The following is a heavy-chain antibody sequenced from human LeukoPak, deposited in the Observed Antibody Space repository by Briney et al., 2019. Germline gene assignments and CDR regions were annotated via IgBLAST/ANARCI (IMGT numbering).Heavy chain of an antibody. CDR2: INPNSGGT. D-gene: IGHD2-2*01. Sequence: ASVKVSCKASGYTFTGYYMHWVRQAPGQGLEWMGWINPNSGGTNYAQKFQGRVTMTRDTSISTAYMELGRLRSDDTAVYYCARGGCSSTSCPFDYWGQGTLVTVSS. CDR1: GYTFTGYY. J-gene: IGHJ4*02. CDR3: ARGGCSSTSCPFDY. V-gene: IGHV1-2*02.